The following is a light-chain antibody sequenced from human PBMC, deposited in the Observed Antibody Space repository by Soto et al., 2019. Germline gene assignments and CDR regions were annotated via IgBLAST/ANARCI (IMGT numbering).Light chain of an antibody. V-gene: IGKV3-20*01. CDR3: QQYDNSPLT. CDR1: QSVTSNY. Sequence: EIVLTQSPGTLSLSPGERATLSCRASQSVTSNYLAWYQQKPGQAPRLLIFGASIRDTGIPDSFSGSGSGTDFTLTISRLEPEDFAVYYCQQYDNSPLTFGGGTKVDIK. CDR2: GAS. J-gene: IGKJ4*01.